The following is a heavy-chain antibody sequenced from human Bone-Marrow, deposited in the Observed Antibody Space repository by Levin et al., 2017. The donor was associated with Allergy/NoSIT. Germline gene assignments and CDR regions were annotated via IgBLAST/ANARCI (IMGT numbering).Heavy chain of an antibody. CDR2: IYYSGST. Sequence: LRLSCTVSGGSIISGDYYWSWIRQPPGKGLEWIGYIYYSGSTYYHPSLKSRLTISLDTSENQFSLKLTSVTAADTAIYYCARVWFGERDAFDIWGQGTMVTVSS. D-gene: IGHD3-10*01. CDR1: GGSIISGDYY. V-gene: IGHV4-30-4*01. CDR3: ARVWFGERDAFDI. J-gene: IGHJ3*02.